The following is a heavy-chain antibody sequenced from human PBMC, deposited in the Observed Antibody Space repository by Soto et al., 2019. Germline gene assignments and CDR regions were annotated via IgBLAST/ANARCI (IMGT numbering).Heavy chain of an antibody. J-gene: IGHJ4*02. D-gene: IGHD2-15*01. CDR1: GFTFSSYG. CDR3: AKDGGYCSGGSCAGY. Sequence: QVQLVESGGGVVQPGRSLRLSCAASGFTFSSYGMHWVRQAPGKGLEWVAVISYGGSNKYYADSVKGRFTISRDNSKNTLYLQMNSLRAEDTAVYYCAKDGGYCSGGSCAGYWGQGTLVTVSS. CDR2: ISYGGSNK. V-gene: IGHV3-30*18.